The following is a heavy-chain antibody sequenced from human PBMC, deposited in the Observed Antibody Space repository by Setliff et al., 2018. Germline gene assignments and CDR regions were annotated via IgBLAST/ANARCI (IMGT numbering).Heavy chain of an antibody. D-gene: IGHD2-15*01. CDR2: ISNSGIT. Sequence: SETLSLTCTVSNGSINDYFWTWIRQPPGKGLEWIGYISNSGITKYNPALKGRVSISLDTSNNQFSLRLSSVTAADTALYYCARDTRIGDYYYYYGMDVWGQGTTVT. CDR3: ARDTRIGDYYYYYGMDV. V-gene: IGHV4-59*01. CDR1: NGSINDYF. J-gene: IGHJ6*02.